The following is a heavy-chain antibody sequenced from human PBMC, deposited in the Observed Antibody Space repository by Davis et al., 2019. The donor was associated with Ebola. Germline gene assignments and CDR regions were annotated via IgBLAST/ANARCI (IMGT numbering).Heavy chain of an antibody. J-gene: IGHJ4*02. V-gene: IGHV5-51*01. CDR2: IYPGDSDT. D-gene: IGHD1-26*01. Sequence: GESPKTPRKGSGYSFTSYWIGRVRQMPGKGLEWMGIIYPGDSDTRYSPSFQGQVTISADKSITTAYLHWNSLKASDTAMYYCARQGAPYSAPTNWGQGTLVTVSS. CDR3: ARQGAPYSAPTN. CDR1: GYSFTSYW.